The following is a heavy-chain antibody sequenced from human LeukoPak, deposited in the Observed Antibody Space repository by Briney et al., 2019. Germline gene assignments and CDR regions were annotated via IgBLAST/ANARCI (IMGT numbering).Heavy chain of an antibody. CDR2: IIPIFGTA. J-gene: IGHJ4*02. CDR1: GGTFSSYA. CDR3: ASTVTTLKKLGEFDY. V-gene: IGHV1-69*13. D-gene: IGHD4-17*01. Sequence: ASVKVSCKASGGTFSSYAISWVRQAPGQGLEWMGGIIPIFGTANYAQKFQGRVTITADESTGTAYMELSSLRSEDTAVYYCASTVTTLKKLGEFDYWGQGTLVTVSS.